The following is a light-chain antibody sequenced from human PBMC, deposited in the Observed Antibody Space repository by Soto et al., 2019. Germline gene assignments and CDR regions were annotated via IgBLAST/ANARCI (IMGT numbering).Light chain of an antibody. CDR2: RTS. Sequence: EIVMTQSPATLSVSPGERATLSCRASQSISSNLAWYQQKPGQAPRLLMFRTSSRATGFPARFSGSGSGTEFNLTITSLQSEDFALYYCQQYHNLWTFGQGTEVEIK. CDR3: QQYHNLWT. J-gene: IGKJ1*01. V-gene: IGKV3-15*01. CDR1: QSISSN.